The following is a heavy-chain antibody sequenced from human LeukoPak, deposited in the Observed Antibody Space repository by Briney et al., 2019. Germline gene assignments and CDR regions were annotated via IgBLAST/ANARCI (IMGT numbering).Heavy chain of an antibody. Sequence: SETLSLTCTVSGVSISNNYFYWAWIRQPPGEGLELIGYVHHTGSTFHNSSLKSRVTISADTSQNPFSLSLTSVTAADTAVYYCATLGLLRGAGFNLATHFDYWGQGTLVAVSS. CDR2: VHHTGST. V-gene: IGHV4-39*01. CDR1: GVSISNNYFY. J-gene: IGHJ4*02. CDR3: ATLGLLRGAGFNLATHFDY. D-gene: IGHD1-26*01.